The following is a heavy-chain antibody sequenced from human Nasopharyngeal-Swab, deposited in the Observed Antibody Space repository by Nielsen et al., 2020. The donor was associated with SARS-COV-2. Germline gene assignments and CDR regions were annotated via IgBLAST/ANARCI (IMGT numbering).Heavy chain of an antibody. CDR1: GFTVSRYY. J-gene: IGHJ5*02. Sequence: SLNLSCAASGFTVSRYYMRWVRQAPGQGLEWVADISYDGSTKYYADPVKGRFTISRDTPKTSLYLQMNSLRAEDTAVYYCPREEGNCIDAWGQGTLVTVSS. V-gene: IGHV3-30-3*01. CDR2: ISYDGSTK. CDR3: PREEGNCIDA.